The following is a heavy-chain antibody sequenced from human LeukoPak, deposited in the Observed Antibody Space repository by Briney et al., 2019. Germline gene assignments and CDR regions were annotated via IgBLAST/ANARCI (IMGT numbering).Heavy chain of an antibody. D-gene: IGHD3-10*01. CDR3: ARDQRYYGSGRGGFDY. J-gene: IGHJ4*02. V-gene: IGHV1-2*02. Sequence: ASVKVSCKASGYTFTGYYMHWVRQAPGQGLEWMGWINPNSGGTNYAQKFQGRVTMTRDTSISTAYMELSRLRSDDTAVYYCARDQRYYGSGRGGFDYWGQGTLVTVSS. CDR1: GYTFTGYY. CDR2: INPNSGGT.